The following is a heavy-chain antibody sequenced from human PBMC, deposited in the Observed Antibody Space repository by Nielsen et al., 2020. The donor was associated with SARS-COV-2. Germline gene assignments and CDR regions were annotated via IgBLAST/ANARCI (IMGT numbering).Heavy chain of an antibody. J-gene: IGHJ4*02. V-gene: IGHV3-9*01. CDR2: ISWNSGSI. CDR3: AKDTSDGYSYGYAPDY. CDR1: GFTFDDYA. Sequence: GGSLRLSCAASGFTFDDYAMHWVRQAPGKGLEWVSGISWNSGSIGYADSVKGRFTISRDNAKNSLYLQMNSLRAEDTALYYCAKDTSDGYSYGYAPDYWGQGTLVTVSS. D-gene: IGHD5-18*01.